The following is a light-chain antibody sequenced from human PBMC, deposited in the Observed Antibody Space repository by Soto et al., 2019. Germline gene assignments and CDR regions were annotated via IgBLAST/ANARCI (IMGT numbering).Light chain of an antibody. V-gene: IGKV1-33*01. Sequence: DIQMTQSPSSLSASVGARVSITCQASQDIRTSLSWFQHKPGRAPKLLIYGASYLETGVPSRFRGSGSGPDFTFTITSLQPEDIATYYCQHYNNLPPFTYGPGTIVDIK. CDR3: QHYNNLPPFT. CDR1: QDIRTS. CDR2: GAS. J-gene: IGKJ3*01.